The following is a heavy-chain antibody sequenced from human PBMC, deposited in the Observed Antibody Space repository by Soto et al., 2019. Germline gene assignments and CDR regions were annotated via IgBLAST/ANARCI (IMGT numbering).Heavy chain of an antibody. J-gene: IGHJ6*02. CDR3: TTPSQKGYYGMDV. CDR1: GFTVSSNY. V-gene: IGHV3-53*01. CDR2: IYSGGST. Sequence: SLRLSCAASGFTVSSNYMSWVRQAPGKGLEWVSVIYSGGSTYYADSVKGRFTISRDNSKNTLYLQMNSLRAEDTAVYYCTTPSQKGYYGMDVWGQGTTVTVSS.